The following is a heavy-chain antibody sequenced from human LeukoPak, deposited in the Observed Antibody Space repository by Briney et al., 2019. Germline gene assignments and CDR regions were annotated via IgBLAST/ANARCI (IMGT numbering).Heavy chain of an antibody. J-gene: IGHJ6*01. V-gene: IGHV3-23*01. CDR1: GFTFSGYS. Sequence: QPGESLRLACAASGFTFSGYSMGWVRQTPGKGLGWLCDLSRAGDKKYHAVSVKVRFTSDRDNSKGKMYLQRNSLRAEDTAIYQCVKDRPGDTCMPMDAWGQATTVIVSS. D-gene: IGHD5-18*01. CDR3: VKDRPGDTCMPMDA. CDR2: LSRAGDKK.